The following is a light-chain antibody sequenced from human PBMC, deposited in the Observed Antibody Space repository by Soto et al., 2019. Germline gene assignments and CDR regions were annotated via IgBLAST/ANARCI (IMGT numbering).Light chain of an antibody. V-gene: IGLV2-14*01. J-gene: IGLJ1*01. CDR1: ISDVGTYNY. CDR3: TSYTRDTALV. Sequence: QSVLTQPASGSGSPGQSITISCTGTISDVGTYNYVSWYQHHPGKAPKLIIYEVSNRPSGVSNRFSGSKSGSTASLTISGLQAEDEADYHCTSYTRDTALVFGTGTKVTVL. CDR2: EVS.